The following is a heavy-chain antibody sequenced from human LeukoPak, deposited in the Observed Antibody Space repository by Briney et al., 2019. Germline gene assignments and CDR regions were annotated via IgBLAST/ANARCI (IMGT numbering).Heavy chain of an antibody. J-gene: IGHJ5*02. Sequence: PSETLSLTCAVYGGSFSGYYWSWIRQPPGKGLEWIGEINHSGSTNYNPSLKSRVTISVDTSKNQFSLKLSSVTAADTAVYYCARGYSSSWYLSEWFDPWGQGTLVTVSS. V-gene: IGHV4-34*01. CDR1: GGSFSGYY. D-gene: IGHD6-13*01. CDR2: INHSGST. CDR3: ARGYSSSWYLSEWFDP.